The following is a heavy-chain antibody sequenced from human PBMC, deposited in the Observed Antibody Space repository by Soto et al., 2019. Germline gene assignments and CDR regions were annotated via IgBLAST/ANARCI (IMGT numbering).Heavy chain of an antibody. V-gene: IGHV3-33*01. J-gene: IGHJ6*02. CDR1: GFTFSSYG. CDR3: ARELGYCSSTSCYKGYYGMDV. CDR2: IWYDGSNK. Sequence: GGSLRLSCAASGFTFSSYGMHWVRQAPGKGLEWVAVIWYDGSNKYYADSVKGRFIISRDNSKNTLYLQMNSLRAEDTAVYYCARELGYCSSTSCYKGYYGMDVWGPGTTVTVPS. D-gene: IGHD2-2*02.